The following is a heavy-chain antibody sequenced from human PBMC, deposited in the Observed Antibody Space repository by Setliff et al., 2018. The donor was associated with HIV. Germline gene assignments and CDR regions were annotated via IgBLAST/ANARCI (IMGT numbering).Heavy chain of an antibody. J-gene: IGHJ4*02. D-gene: IGHD3-10*01. CDR2: ISSSGSTI. CDR1: GFTFSDCS. CDR3: ARAFNLAGVDY. V-gene: IGHV3-48*04. Sequence: GGSLRLSCAASGFTFSDCSMNWVRQAPGKGLEWISYISSSGSTIYYADSVKGRFTISRDNAKNSLYLQMNSLRAEDTAVYYCARAFNLAGVDYWGQGTLVTVSS.